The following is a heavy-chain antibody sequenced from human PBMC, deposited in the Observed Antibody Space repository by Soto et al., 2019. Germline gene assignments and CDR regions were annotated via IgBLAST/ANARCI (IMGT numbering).Heavy chain of an antibody. D-gene: IGHD5-12*01. Sequence: ETLSLTCTVSGGSISSSSYYWGWIRQPPGKGLEWIGSIYYSGSTYYNPSLKSRVTISVDTSKNQFSLKLSSVTAADTAVYYCAKTGNSGYENFDYWGQGTQVTVSS. J-gene: IGHJ4*02. CDR2: IYYSGST. CDR3: AKTGNSGYENFDY. CDR1: GGSISSSSYY. V-gene: IGHV4-39*01.